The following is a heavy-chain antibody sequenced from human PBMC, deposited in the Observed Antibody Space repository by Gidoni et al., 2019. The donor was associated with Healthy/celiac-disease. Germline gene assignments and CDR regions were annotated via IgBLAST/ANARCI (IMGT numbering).Heavy chain of an antibody. CDR3: ARRDGYNSFDY. Sequence: QVQLQESGPGLVKPSQTLSLTCTVSGGSISSGRYYWSWIRQPAGKGLEWIGRIYTSGSTNYNPSLKSRVTISVDTSKNQFSLKLSSVTAADTAVYYCARRDGYNSFDYWGQGTLVTVSS. J-gene: IGHJ4*02. V-gene: IGHV4-61*02. CDR1: GGSISSGRYY. D-gene: IGHD5-12*01. CDR2: IYTSGST.